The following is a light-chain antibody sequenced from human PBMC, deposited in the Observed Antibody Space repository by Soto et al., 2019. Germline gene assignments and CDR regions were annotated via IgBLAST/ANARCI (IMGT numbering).Light chain of an antibody. V-gene: IGLV2-11*01. CDR2: DVN. CDR3: CSYAGSNTYV. Sequence: QSVLTQPRSVSGFPGQSVTISCTGTSSNVGGYNYVSWYQQHPGKAPKLMIYDVNKRPSGVPDRFSGSKSGNTASLTISGLQAEDEADYYCCSYAGSNTYVFGTGTKLTVL. J-gene: IGLJ1*01. CDR1: SSNVGGYNY.